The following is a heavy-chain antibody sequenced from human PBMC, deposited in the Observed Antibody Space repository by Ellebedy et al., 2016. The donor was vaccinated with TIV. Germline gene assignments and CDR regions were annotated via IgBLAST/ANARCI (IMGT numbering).Heavy chain of an antibody. V-gene: IGHV1-69*06. CDR3: AREDGELLFDY. Sequence: SVKVSXKASGGTFSSYAISWVRQAPGQRLEWMGGIIPIFGTANYAQKFQGRVTITADKSTSTAYMELSSLRSDDTAVYYCAREDGELLFDYWGQGTLVTVSS. D-gene: IGHD1-26*01. CDR1: GGTFSSYA. J-gene: IGHJ4*02. CDR2: IIPIFGTA.